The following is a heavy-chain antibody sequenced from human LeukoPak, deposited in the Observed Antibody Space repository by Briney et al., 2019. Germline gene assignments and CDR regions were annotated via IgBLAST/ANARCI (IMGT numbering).Heavy chain of an antibody. CDR1: GGSISSGDYY. D-gene: IGHD3-22*01. V-gene: IGHV4-30-4*01. CDR3: ARVGSINMIVVVMNDAFDI. J-gene: IGHJ3*02. Sequence: SETLSLTCTVSGGSISSGDYYWSWIRQPPGKGLEWIGYIYYSGSTYYNTSLKSRVTISVDTSKTQFSLKLSSVTAADTAVYYCARVGSINMIVVVMNDAFDIWGQGTMVTVSS. CDR2: IYYSGST.